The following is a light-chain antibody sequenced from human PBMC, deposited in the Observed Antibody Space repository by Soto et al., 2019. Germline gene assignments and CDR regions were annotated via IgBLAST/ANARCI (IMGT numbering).Light chain of an antibody. V-gene: IGLV2-8*01. CDR3: CSYAGNNIYV. Sequence: QSALTQPPSASGSPGQSVAISCTGTSSDVGGYNFVSWYQQHPGKAPKLMIYEVTKRPSGVPDRFSGSKSVNTASLTVSGLQAEDEADYYCCSYAGNNIYVFGTGTKVTVL. CDR2: EVT. J-gene: IGLJ1*01. CDR1: SSDVGGYNF.